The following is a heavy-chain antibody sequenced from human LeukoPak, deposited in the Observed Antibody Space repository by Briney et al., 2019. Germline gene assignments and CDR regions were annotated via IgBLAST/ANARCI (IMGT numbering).Heavy chain of an antibody. Sequence: PGGTLRLSCAASGFTFSTYGMNWVRQAPGKGLEWVSVIYSGGSTYYADSVKGRFTISRDNSKNTLYLQMNSLRAEDTAVYYCARDPNYYDSSGYSPYFDYWGQGTLVTVSS. CDR3: ARDPNYYDSSGYSPYFDY. CDR2: IYSGGST. CDR1: GFTFSTYG. J-gene: IGHJ4*02. V-gene: IGHV3-53*01. D-gene: IGHD3-22*01.